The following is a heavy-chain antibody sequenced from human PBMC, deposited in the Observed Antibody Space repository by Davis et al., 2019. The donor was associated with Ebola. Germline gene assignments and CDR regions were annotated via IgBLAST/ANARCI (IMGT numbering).Heavy chain of an antibody. CDR2: IKQDGSEK. CDR3: AKGLLEGDYIYYYYYYGMDV. Sequence: GGSLRLSCAASGFTFSSYWMSWVRQAPGKGLEWVANIKQDGSEKYYVDSVKGRFTISRDNAKNSLYLQMNSLRAEDTAVYYCAKGLLEGDYIYYYYYYGMDVWGQGTTVTVSS. J-gene: IGHJ6*02. D-gene: IGHD4-17*01. CDR1: GFTFSSYW. V-gene: IGHV3-7*01.